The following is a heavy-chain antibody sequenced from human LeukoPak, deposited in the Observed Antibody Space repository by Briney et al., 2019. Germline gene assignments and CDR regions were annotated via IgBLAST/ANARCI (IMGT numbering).Heavy chain of an antibody. D-gene: IGHD5-12*01. J-gene: IGHJ4*02. Sequence: ASVKVSCKASGGTFSSYAISWVRQAPGQGLEWMGGIIPIFGTANYAQKFQGRVTVTADESTSTAYMELSSLRSEDTAVYYCARDRDIVATIRGERFDYWGQGTLVTVSS. CDR2: IIPIFGTA. CDR3: ARDRDIVATIRGERFDY. CDR1: GGTFSSYA. V-gene: IGHV1-69*13.